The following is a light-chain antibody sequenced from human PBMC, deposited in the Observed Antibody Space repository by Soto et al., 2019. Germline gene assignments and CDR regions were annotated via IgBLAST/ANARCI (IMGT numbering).Light chain of an antibody. J-gene: IGKJ1*01. CDR1: QGISNG. Sequence: DIHMTQSPSSLSASLGDRVTITFRASQGISNGLGWYQQKPGKAPKLLIYAASSLQSGVPSRFSGSGSGTDFTLTISSLQPEDFATYYCQHANSFPWAFGQGTKVDIK. V-gene: IGKV1-12*01. CDR2: AAS. CDR3: QHANSFPWA.